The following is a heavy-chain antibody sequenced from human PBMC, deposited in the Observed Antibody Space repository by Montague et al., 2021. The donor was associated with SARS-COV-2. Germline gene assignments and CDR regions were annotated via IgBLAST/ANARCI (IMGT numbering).Heavy chain of an antibody. CDR2: IHYSGST. CDR3: ARLWDTVYYYYGMDV. CDR1: GGSISSSSYY. V-gene: IGHV4-39*01. J-gene: IGHJ6*02. Sequence: ETLSLTCAVSGGSISSSSYYWGWIRQPPGKGLEWIGSIHYSGSTYYNPSLKSRVSLSVDTSKNQFSLKLSSVTAADTAVYYCARLWDTVYYYYGMDVWGQGTTVTASS. D-gene: IGHD1-26*01.